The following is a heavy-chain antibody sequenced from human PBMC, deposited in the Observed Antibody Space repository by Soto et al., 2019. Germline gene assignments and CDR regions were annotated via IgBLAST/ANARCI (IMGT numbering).Heavy chain of an antibody. CDR3: AREFYYDSSGYSNWFDP. CDR1: GYSFTGYY. V-gene: IGHV1-2*02. Sequence: ASVKVSCKTSGYSFTGYYIHWVRQALGQGLEWMGWINPNSGATNYAQKFQGRVTMTGDTSISTAYMELKRLRSDDTAVYYCAREFYYDSSGYSNWFDPWGQGTLVIVSS. D-gene: IGHD3-22*01. J-gene: IGHJ5*02. CDR2: INPNSGAT.